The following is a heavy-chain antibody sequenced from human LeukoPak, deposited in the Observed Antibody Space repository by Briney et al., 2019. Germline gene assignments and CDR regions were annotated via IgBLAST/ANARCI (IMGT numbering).Heavy chain of an antibody. CDR1: GGSISSYY. Sequence: KSSETLSLTCTVSGGSISSYYWSWIRQPPGKGLEWIGYIYYSGSTNYNPSLKSRVTISVDTSKNQFSLKLSSVTAADTAVYYCARYNDFWSGYYTAYYGMDVWGQGTTVTVSS. CDR2: IYYSGST. CDR3: ARYNDFWSGYYTAYYGMDV. D-gene: IGHD3-3*01. J-gene: IGHJ6*02. V-gene: IGHV4-59*01.